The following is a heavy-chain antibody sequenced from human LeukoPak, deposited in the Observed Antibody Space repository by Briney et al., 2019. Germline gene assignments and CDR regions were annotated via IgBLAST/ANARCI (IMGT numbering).Heavy chain of an antibody. D-gene: IGHD3-22*01. V-gene: IGHV3-66*01. CDR3: ARDYYDSSGQPPDAFDI. Sequence: GGSLRLSCAASGFTVSSNYMSWVRQAPGKGLEWVSVIYSGGSTYYADSVKGRFTISRDNSKNSLYLQMNSLRAEDTAVYYCARDYYDSSGQPPDAFDIWGQGTMVTVSS. CDR2: IYSGGST. J-gene: IGHJ3*02. CDR1: GFTVSSNY.